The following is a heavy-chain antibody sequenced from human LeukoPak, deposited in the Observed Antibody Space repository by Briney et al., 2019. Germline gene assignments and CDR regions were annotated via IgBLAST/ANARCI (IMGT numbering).Heavy chain of an antibody. J-gene: IGHJ6*04. V-gene: IGHV3-21*01. Sequence: GGSLRLSCAASGFTFSSYSMNWVRQAPGKGLEWVSSISSSSSYIYYADSVKGRFTITRDNAKNSLYLQMNSLRAEDTAVYYCAELGITMIGGVWGKGTTVTISS. CDR3: AELGITMIGGV. D-gene: IGHD3-10*02. CDR1: GFTFSSYS. CDR2: ISSSSSYI.